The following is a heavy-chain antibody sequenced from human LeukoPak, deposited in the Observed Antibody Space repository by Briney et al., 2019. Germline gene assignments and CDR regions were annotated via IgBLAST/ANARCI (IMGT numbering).Heavy chain of an antibody. D-gene: IGHD3-3*01. CDR1: GGSVSSGNYY. J-gene: IGHJ4*02. Sequence: SETLSLTCTVSGGSVSSGNYYWNWIRQPPGKGLEWIGFIYYSGSTNYNPSLKSRVTISVDTSKNHFSLKLSSVTAADTAVYYCARDYPYYDALGNKPLWGQGTLVIVSS. CDR3: ARDYPYYDALGNKPL. CDR2: IYYSGST. V-gene: IGHV4-61*03.